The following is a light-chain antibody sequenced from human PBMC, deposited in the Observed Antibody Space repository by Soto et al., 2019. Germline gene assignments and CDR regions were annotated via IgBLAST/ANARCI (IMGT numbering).Light chain of an antibody. J-gene: IGKJ1*01. Sequence: EIVLTQSPATLSLSPGERATLSCRASQSVRSNLAWYQHKPGQAPRLLIYDVSNRATGIPGRFSGSGFGTDFTLTISKVETEDFAVYYCQQRDNWPWTFGQGAKVEIK. CDR1: QSVRSN. CDR2: DVS. V-gene: IGKV3-11*01. CDR3: QQRDNWPWT.